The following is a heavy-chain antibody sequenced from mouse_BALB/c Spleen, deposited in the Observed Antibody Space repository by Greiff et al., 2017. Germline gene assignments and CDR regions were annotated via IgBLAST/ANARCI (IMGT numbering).Heavy chain of an antibody. CDR2: IDPANGNT. V-gene: IGHV14-3*02. CDR3: APYGNYLSMDY. CDR1: GFNIKDTY. Sequence: VHVKQSGAELVKPGASVKLSCTASGFNIKDTYMHWVKQRPEQGLEWIGRIDPANGNTKYDPKFQGKATITADTSSNTAYLQLSSLTSEDTAVYYCAPYGNYLSMDYWGQGTSVTVSS. D-gene: IGHD2-10*02. J-gene: IGHJ4*01.